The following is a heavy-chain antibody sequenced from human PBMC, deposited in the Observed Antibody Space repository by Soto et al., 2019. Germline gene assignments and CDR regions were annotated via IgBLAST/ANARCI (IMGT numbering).Heavy chain of an antibody. D-gene: IGHD2-15*01. CDR2: INTYNGNT. V-gene: IGHV1-18*01. J-gene: IGHJ4*02. CDR3: AKVQEKWSKFFDY. CDR1: GYTFANYG. Sequence: QVQLVQSGAEVKKPGASVKVSCKASGYTFANYGVSWVRQAPGQGLEWMGWINTYNGNTNYAQKLQGRVTMTPDTSTSTAYMELRSLRSDDTAVYYCAKVQEKWSKFFDYWGQGTLVTVSS.